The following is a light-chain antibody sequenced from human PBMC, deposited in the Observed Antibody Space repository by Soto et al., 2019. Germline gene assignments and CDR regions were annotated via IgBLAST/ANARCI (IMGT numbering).Light chain of an antibody. CDR1: QGIGSY. V-gene: IGKV1-27*01. CDR3: QKYNSAPLT. J-gene: IGKJ4*01. CDR2: AAS. Sequence: DIQMTQSPSALAASVLERVAITCLASQGIGSYLAWYQQKPGKVPKLLIYAASTLQSGVPSRFSGSGSGTDFTLTISSLQPEDVATYYCQKYNSAPLTFGGGTKVDIK.